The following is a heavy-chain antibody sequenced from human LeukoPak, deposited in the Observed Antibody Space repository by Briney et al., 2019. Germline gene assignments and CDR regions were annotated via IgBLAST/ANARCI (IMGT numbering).Heavy chain of an antibody. Sequence: GGCLRLSCAASGFIFTNYAMNWVCQPPGGGLQWVSGVSSTGDSTYYADSVKGRFTISRDNAKNSLYLQMNSLRAEDTAVYYCARGESGSYYVFDYWGQGTLVTVSS. CDR1: GFIFTNYA. CDR2: VSSTGDST. D-gene: IGHD1-26*01. J-gene: IGHJ4*02. V-gene: IGHV3-23*01. CDR3: ARGESGSYYVFDY.